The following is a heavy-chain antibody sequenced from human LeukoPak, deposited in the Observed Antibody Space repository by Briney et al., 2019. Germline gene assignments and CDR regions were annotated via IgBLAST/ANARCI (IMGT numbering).Heavy chain of an antibody. V-gene: IGHV5-51*01. D-gene: IGHD3-10*01. CDR2: IYPGDSDT. J-gene: IGHJ6*02. CDR1: GYSFTSYW. CDR3: ARPHYGSDPGRGMDV. Sequence: GESLKISCKGSGYSFTSYWIGWVRQMPGKGLEWMGIIYPGDSDTRYSPSFQGQVTISADKSISTAYLQWSSLKASDTAMYYCARPHYGSDPGRGMDVWGQGTTVTVSS.